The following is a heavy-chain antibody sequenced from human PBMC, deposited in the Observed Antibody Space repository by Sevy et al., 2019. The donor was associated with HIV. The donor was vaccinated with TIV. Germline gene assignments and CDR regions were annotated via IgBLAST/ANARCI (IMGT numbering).Heavy chain of an antibody. CDR3: AKVRPVTGTRVDAFDI. D-gene: IGHD1-20*01. Sequence: GGSLRLSCAASGFTLDDYTMHWVRQAPGKGLEWVSLISWDGGSTYYADSVKGRFTISRDNSKNSLYLQMNSLRTEDTALYYCAKVRPVTGTRVDAFDIWGQGTMVTVSS. CDR1: GFTLDDYT. V-gene: IGHV3-43*01. J-gene: IGHJ3*02. CDR2: ISWDGGST.